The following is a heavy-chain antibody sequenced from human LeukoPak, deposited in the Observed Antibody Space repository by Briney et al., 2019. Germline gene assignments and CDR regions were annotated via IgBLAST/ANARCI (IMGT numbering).Heavy chain of an antibody. CDR1: GFTFSDYY. J-gene: IGHJ6*02. CDR2: ISSGRGRSTI. D-gene: IGHD2-2*02. Sequence: PGGSLRLSCAASGFTFSDYYMSWIRQAPGKGLEWLSYISSGRGRSTIYYADSVKGRFSISRDNAKNSLYLQMNSLRAEDTAVYYCARIDCSSTSCYTVDYYYGMDVWGQGTTVTVSS. V-gene: IGHV3-11*04. CDR3: ARIDCSSTSCYTVDYYYGMDV.